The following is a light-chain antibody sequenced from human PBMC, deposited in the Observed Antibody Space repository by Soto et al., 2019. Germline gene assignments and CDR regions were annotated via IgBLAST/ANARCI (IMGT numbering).Light chain of an antibody. V-gene: IGLV1-40*01. J-gene: IGLJ3*02. CDR2: GNS. CDR3: QSYYSSLSGSV. CDR1: SFNIGAGYD. Sequence: QSVLTQPPSVSGAPGQRVTISCTGSSFNIGAGYDVHWYQQLPGTAPKLLIYGNSNRPSGVADRFSGSKSGTSASLAITGLHAADEADYYCQSYYSSLSGSVFGGGTKVTVL.